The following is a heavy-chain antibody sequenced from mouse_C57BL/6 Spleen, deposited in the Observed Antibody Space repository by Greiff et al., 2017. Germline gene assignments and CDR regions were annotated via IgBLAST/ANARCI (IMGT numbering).Heavy chain of an antibody. Sequence: QVQLQQPGAALVQPGPSVKLSCTASGYTFTSYWMHWVNQWPGRGLEWIGRIDPNSGGTKYNEKFKSKATLTVDKPSSTAYMQLSILTSEDSAVYYCARDSNYVLYCYAMDYWGQGTSVTVSS. J-gene: IGHJ4*01. D-gene: IGHD2-5*01. V-gene: IGHV1-72*01. CDR2: IDPNSGGT. CDR3: ARDSNYVLYCYAMDY. CDR1: GYTFTSYW.